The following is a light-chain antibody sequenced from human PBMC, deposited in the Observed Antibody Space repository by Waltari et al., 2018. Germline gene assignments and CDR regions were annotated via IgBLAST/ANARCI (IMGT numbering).Light chain of an antibody. Sequence: MTQSPDTLFASPGERITLSCRASHSINTNLAWYQRKPGQAPRLLIADASTRAAGVPARFSGRGSGTEFTLTISSLQSADFAVYYCQQYNNWPPAFGQGTKVESK. J-gene: IGKJ1*01. CDR2: DAS. V-gene: IGKV3-15*01. CDR3: QQYNNWPPA. CDR1: HSINTN.